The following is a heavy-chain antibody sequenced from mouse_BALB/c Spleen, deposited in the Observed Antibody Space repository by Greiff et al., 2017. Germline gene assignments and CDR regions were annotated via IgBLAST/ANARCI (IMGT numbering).Heavy chain of an antibody. CDR1: GFTFSDYY. J-gene: IGHJ3*01. CDR3: ARDLLGFAY. V-gene: IGHV5-4*02. CDR2: ISDGGSYT. Sequence: EVQLQESGGGLVKPGGSLKLSCAASGFTFSDYYMYWVRQTPEKRLEWVATISDGGSYTYYPDSVKGRFTISRDNAKNNLYLQMSSLKSEDTAMYYCARDLLGFAYWGQGTLVTVSA.